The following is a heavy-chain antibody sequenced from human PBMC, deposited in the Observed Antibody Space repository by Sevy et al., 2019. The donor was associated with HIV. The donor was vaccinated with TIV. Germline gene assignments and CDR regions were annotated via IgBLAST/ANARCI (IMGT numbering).Heavy chain of an antibody. CDR1: GFTFSIYS. D-gene: IGHD6-19*01. CDR3: ARDRQGITVAGTAIDY. Sequence: GGSLRLSCAASGFTFSIYSMNWVRQAPGKGLEWVSSISSSSSHIYYGDSVKGRFTISRDNAKNSLYLQMNSLRAEDTAVYYCARDRQGITVAGTAIDYWGQGTLVTVSS. J-gene: IGHJ4*02. CDR2: ISSSSSHI. V-gene: IGHV3-21*01.